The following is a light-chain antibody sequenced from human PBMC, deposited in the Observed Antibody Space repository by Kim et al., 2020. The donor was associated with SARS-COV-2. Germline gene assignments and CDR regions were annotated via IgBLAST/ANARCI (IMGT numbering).Light chain of an antibody. CDR3: QQYYSSPLT. CDR2: WSS. J-gene: IGKJ4*01. V-gene: IGKV4-1*01. CDR1: QTVFDSSNNKNY. Sequence: DIVMTQSPDSLAVSLGERATINCKSSQTVFDSSNNKNYLAWYQQKPGQPPKLLIYWSSTRESGVPDRFSGSGSGTDFALTISTLQAEDAAVYYCQQYYSSPLTFGGGTKLEIK.